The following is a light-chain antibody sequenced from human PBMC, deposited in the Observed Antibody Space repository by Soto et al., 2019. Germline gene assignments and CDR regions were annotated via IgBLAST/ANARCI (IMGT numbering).Light chain of an antibody. V-gene: IGKV1-5*01. Sequence: DIQMTQSPSTLSASVGDGVTITCRASQSISTWLAWYQQKPGKAPKLLIYDASSLQSGVPSRFSGSASGTEFTLTISSLQPDDFASYYCQQSYSTPNTFGQGTRLEIK. J-gene: IGKJ5*01. CDR1: QSISTW. CDR2: DAS. CDR3: QQSYSTPNT.